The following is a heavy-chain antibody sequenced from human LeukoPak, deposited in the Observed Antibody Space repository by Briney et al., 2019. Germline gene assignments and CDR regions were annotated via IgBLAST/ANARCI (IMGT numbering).Heavy chain of an antibody. CDR3: ARGGYCSGGSCPLSDP. Sequence: GGSLRLSCAASGFTFSSYSMNWVRQAPGKGLEWVSSISSSSSYIYYADSVKGRFTISRDNAKNSLYLQMNSLRAEDTAVYYCARGGYCSGGSCPLSDPWGQGTLVTVSS. V-gene: IGHV3-21*01. CDR1: GFTFSSYS. J-gene: IGHJ5*02. CDR2: ISSSSSYI. D-gene: IGHD2-15*01.